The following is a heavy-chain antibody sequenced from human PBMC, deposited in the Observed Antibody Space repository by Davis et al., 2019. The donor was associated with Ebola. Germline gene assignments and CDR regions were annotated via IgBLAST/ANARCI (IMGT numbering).Heavy chain of an antibody. CDR2: ISGDSRYI. D-gene: IGHD6-19*01. V-gene: IGHV3-11*06. J-gene: IGHJ4*02. Sequence: GGSLRLSCAASGFTFTDYYMGWIRQAPGKGLEWVSYISGDSRYIYYTDSVKGRFTISRDNAKNSLYLQMNSLRAEDTAVYYCARAYSSGWYDYWGQGTLVTVSS. CDR1: GFTFTDYY. CDR3: ARAYSSGWYDY.